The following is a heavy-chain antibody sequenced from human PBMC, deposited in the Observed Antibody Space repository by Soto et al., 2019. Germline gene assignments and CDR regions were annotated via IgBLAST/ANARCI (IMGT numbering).Heavy chain of an antibody. J-gene: IGHJ5*01. CDR1: GFSLSTSGEG. V-gene: IGHV2-5*01. D-gene: IGHD1-26*01. Sequence: SGPTLVNPTHTLTLTCTFSGFSLSTSGEGVGWIRQPPGKALEWVALIYWNYVERYSPSLQSRVTITKDAFKNQVVLTMTNVDPVETATYYCAHIGGPWFDSWGKGTLVTVSS. CDR3: AHIGGPWFDS. CDR2: IYWNYVE.